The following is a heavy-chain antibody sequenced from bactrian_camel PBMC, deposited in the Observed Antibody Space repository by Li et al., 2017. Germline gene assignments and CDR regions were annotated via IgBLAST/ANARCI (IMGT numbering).Heavy chain of an antibody. V-gene: IGHV3S53*01. CDR2: ISSDGNT. CDR1: GMKISNKC. CDR3: VDCEGWIVGSLAY. D-gene: IGHD5*01. J-gene: IGHJ4*01. Sequence: HVQLVESGGGSVQSGGSLKLSCAASGMKISNKCMSWYRQAPGNECEFVSSISSDGNTVYGDSVKGRFTISRDNAKNTLFLQLNSLKIEDMGVYYCVDCEGWIVGSLAYWSQGTQVTVS.